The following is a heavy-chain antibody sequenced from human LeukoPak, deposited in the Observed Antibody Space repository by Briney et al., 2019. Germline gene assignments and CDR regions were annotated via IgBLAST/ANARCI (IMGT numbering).Heavy chain of an antibody. J-gene: IGHJ4*02. V-gene: IGHV3-74*01. CDR1: GFTFSSYW. D-gene: IGHD3-10*01. Sequence: GGSLRLPCAASGFTFSSYWMHWVRQAPGKGLVWVSRINSDGSSTSYADPVKGRFTISRDNAKNTLYLQMNSLRAEDTAVYYCARDIRWFGTFDYWGQGTLVTVSS. CDR2: INSDGSST. CDR3: ARDIRWFGTFDY.